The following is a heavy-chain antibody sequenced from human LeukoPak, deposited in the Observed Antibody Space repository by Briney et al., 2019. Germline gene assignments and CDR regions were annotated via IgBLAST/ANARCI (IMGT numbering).Heavy chain of an antibody. CDR1: GRSFSGYY. Sequence: SETLSLTCAVYGRSFSGYYWSWIRQPPGKRLEWIGDINHSGSTNYNPSLKSRVTISVDTSKNQFSLKLSSVTAADTAVYYCAGGLYYGGGYWGQGTLVTVSS. CDR2: INHSGST. J-gene: IGHJ4*02. V-gene: IGHV4-34*01. D-gene: IGHD1-26*01. CDR3: AGGLYYGGGY.